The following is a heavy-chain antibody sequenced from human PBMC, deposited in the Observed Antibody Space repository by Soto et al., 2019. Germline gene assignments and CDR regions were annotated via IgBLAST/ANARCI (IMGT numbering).Heavy chain of an antibody. V-gene: IGHV4-31*03. CDR2: IYYSGST. J-gene: IGHJ5*02. CDR1: GGSISSGDYY. D-gene: IGHD2-15*01. CDR3: ARRMSGSIQGFDP. Sequence: QVQLQESGPGLVKPSQTLSLTCTVSGGSISSGDYYWSWIRQHPGKGLEWIGYIYYSGSTYYNPSLTSRVTISVDTSTNPFSLKLSSVTAADTAVDYCARRMSGSIQGFDPWGQGALVTVSA.